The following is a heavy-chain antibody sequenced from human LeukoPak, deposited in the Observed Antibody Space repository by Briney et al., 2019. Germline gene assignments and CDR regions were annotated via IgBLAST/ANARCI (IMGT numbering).Heavy chain of an antibody. J-gene: IGHJ4*02. CDR2: INPNSGGT. D-gene: IGHD1-26*01. CDR3: ARDRYGVRSGSCDY. Sequence: SVKVSCKASGYTFTGYYMHWVRQAPGQGLEWMGWINPNSGGTNYAQKFQGRVTMTRDTSISTAYMELSRLRSDDTAVYYCARDRYGVRSGSCDYWGQGTLVTVSS. V-gene: IGHV1-2*02. CDR1: GYTFTGYY.